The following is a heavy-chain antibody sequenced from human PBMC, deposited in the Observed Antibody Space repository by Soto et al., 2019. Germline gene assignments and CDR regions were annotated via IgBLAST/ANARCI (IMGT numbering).Heavy chain of an antibody. CDR3: ANSIAAAGIAMDY. D-gene: IGHD6-13*01. V-gene: IGHV3-23*01. J-gene: IGHJ4*02. CDR1: GFTFSSYA. CDR2: ISGSGAGT. Sequence: EVQLLESGGGLVQPGGSLRLSCAASGFTFSSYALSWVRLAPGKGLEWVSAISGSGAGTYYADSVKGRFTISRDNSKNTLYRQMTSLRAEDTAVYYCANSIAAAGIAMDYWGQGTLVTVSS.